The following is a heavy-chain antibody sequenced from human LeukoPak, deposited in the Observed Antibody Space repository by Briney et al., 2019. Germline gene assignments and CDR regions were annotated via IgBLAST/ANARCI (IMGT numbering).Heavy chain of an antibody. CDR1: GGSISSYY. J-gene: IGHJ6*02. D-gene: IGHD6-13*01. CDR3: ARGEAAASYYYYGMDV. Sequence: SETLSLTCTVSGGSISSYYWSWIRQPPGKGLEWIGYIYYSGSTNYNPSLKSRVTISVDTSKKQLSLKLSSVTAADTAVYYCARGEAAASYYYYGMDVWGQGTTVTVSS. V-gene: IGHV4-59*01. CDR2: IYYSGST.